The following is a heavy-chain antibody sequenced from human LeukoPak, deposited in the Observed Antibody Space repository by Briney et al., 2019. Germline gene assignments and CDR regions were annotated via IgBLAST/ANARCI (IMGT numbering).Heavy chain of an antibody. J-gene: IGHJ4*02. D-gene: IGHD4-17*01. CDR1: GFTFSSFA. Sequence: GGFLRLSCMSSGFTFSSFAMGWVRQAPVKGLEWVSLISGSGERTYYADSVKGRFTISRDNAKNSLYLQMNSLRAEDTAVYYCARGHNYDYGAYWGQGTLVTVSS. CDR2: ISGSGERT. V-gene: IGHV3-23*01. CDR3: ARGHNYDYGAY.